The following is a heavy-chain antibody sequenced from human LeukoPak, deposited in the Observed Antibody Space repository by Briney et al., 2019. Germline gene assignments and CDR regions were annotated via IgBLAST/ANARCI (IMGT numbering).Heavy chain of an antibody. CDR1: GYTFTGYY. CDR2: MNPNSGNT. Sequence: APVKVSCKASGYTFTGYYMHWVRQAPGQGLEWMGWMNPNSGNTGYAQKFQGRVTITRNTSISTAYMELSSLRSEDTAVYYCARGLGSSGFDYWGQGTLVTVSS. D-gene: IGHD6-19*01. V-gene: IGHV1-8*03. J-gene: IGHJ4*02. CDR3: ARGLGSSGFDY.